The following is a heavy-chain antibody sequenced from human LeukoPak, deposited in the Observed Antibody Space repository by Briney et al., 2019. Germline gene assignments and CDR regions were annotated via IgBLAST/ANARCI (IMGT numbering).Heavy chain of an antibody. V-gene: IGHV3-23*01. CDR1: GFTFSSYA. Sequence: GGSLRLSCAASGFTFSSYAMSWVRQAPGKGLEWVSAISGSDGSTYYADSVKGRFTISRENSKNTLYLQMNSLRAEDTAVYYCAKVTKDGYNDDYWGQGTLVTVSS. D-gene: IGHD5-24*01. J-gene: IGHJ4*02. CDR2: ISGSDGST. CDR3: AKVTKDGYNDDY.